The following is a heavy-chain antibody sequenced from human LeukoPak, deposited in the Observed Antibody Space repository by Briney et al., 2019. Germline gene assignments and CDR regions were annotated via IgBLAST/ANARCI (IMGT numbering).Heavy chain of an antibody. V-gene: IGHV5-51*01. Sequence: GESLKISCKGSGYSFISHWIGWVRQLPGKGLEWMGIIYPGDSDTRYSPSFQGQVTISADKSISTAYLQWSSLKASDTAMYYCARRAHGDYRWFDPWGQGTLVTVSS. CDR1: GYSFISHW. D-gene: IGHD4-17*01. CDR3: ARRAHGDYRWFDP. CDR2: IYPGDSDT. J-gene: IGHJ5*02.